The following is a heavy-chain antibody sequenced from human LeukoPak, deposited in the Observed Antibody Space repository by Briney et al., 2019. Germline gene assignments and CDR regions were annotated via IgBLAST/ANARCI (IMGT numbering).Heavy chain of an antibody. V-gene: IGHV3-30*18. Sequence: GGSLRLSCAASGFTFSSYGTHWVRQAPGKGLEWVAVISYDGSNKYYADSVKGRFTISRDNSKNTLYLQMNSLRAEDTAVYYCAKDIGFLAAAGTFDYWGQGTLVTVSS. CDR2: ISYDGSNK. D-gene: IGHD6-13*01. J-gene: IGHJ4*02. CDR1: GFTFSSYG. CDR3: AKDIGFLAAAGTFDY.